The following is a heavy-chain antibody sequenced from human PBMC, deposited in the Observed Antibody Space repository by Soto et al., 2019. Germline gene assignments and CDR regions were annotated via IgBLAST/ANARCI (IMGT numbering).Heavy chain of an antibody. CDR1: GYTFTSYA. Sequence: QVQLVQSGAEEKKPGASVKVSCKASGYTFTSYAMHWVRQAPGQRLEWMGWINAGNGNTKYSQKFQGTVTITRDTSASTAYMELSSLSSEDTAVYYCARAPSWWYFDLWGRGTLVTVSS. CDR3: ARAPSWWYFDL. V-gene: IGHV1-3*05. J-gene: IGHJ2*01. CDR2: INAGNGNT.